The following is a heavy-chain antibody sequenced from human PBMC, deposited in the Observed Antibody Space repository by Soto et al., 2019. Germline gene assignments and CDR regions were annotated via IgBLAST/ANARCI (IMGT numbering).Heavy chain of an antibody. CDR2: INAGNSNT. D-gene: IGHD4-17*01. J-gene: IGHJ6*03. Sequence: ASVKVSCKASGYTFTSYAMHWVRQAPGQRLEWMGWINAGNSNTKYSQKFQGRVTITRDTSASTAYMELSSLRSEDTAVYYCARDWPTVTNPYYYYYYMDVWGKGTTVTVSS. CDR1: GYTFTSYA. CDR3: ARDWPTVTNPYYYYYYMDV. V-gene: IGHV1-3*01.